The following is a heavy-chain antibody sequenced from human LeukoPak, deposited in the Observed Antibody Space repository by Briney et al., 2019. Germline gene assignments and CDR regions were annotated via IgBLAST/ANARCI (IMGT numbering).Heavy chain of an antibody. CDR2: IKSKADGGTT. Sequence: GGSLRLSCAASEFTFSNAWMSWVRQAPGKGLEWVGRIKSKADGGTTDYAAPVKGRFTISRDDSKNTLYLQINSLRTEDTAVYYCTTDPYSGNSFDYWGQGTLVTVSS. CDR3: TTDPYSGNSFDY. CDR1: EFTFSNAW. V-gene: IGHV3-15*01. D-gene: IGHD1-26*01. J-gene: IGHJ4*02.